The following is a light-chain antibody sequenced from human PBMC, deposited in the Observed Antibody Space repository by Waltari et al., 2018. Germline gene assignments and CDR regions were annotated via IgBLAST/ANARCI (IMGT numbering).Light chain of an antibody. CDR3: QSDDRLSVL. Sequence: QSVLTQPPSVSGAPGQRISISCTGSSSPFGANFCVPLYQQRPGAAPKLLISIKYGRPSDVPARFSGSKSGTSASLVITGLQAEDEAVYYCQSDDRLSVLFGGGTKLTVL. V-gene: IGLV1-40*01. J-gene: IGLJ2*01. CDR1: SSPFGANFC. CDR2: IKY.